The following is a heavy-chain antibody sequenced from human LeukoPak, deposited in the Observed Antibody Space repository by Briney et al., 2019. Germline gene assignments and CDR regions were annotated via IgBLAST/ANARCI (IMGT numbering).Heavy chain of an antibody. V-gene: IGHV3-23*01. Sequence: GGSLRLSCAASGFTFSSYAMNWVRQAPGKGLEWVSSISGSGGRTYYADSVKGRFTISRDNSKNTLYLQMNSLRAEDTSVYYCAKTAFGSGYLFFDYGAQEPRVTVSS. CDR3: AKTAFGSGYLFFDY. J-gene: IGHJ4*02. D-gene: IGHD3-3*01. CDR2: ISGSGGRT. CDR1: GFTFSSYA.